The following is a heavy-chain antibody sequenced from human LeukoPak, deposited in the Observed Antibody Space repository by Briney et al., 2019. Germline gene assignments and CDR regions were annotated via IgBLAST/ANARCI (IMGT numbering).Heavy chain of an antibody. CDR2: ILPLSGTP. V-gene: IGHV1-69*13. Sequence: SVKLSCKVSGGAFSTYAMNWVRQAPGQSLEWMGGILPLSGTPNYAQRFQGRIAITADESTTTGYMELTSLRFDDTAVCYCGRSRYYDASGYYVAYWGQGTLVTVSS. CDR3: GRSRYYDASGYYVAY. CDR1: GGAFSTYA. J-gene: IGHJ4*02. D-gene: IGHD3-22*01.